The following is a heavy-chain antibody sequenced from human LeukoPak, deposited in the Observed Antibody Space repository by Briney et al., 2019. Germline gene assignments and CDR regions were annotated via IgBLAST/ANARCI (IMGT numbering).Heavy chain of an antibody. CDR1: GFTFSSYA. CDR2: ISYDGSNK. V-gene: IGHV3-30-3*01. Sequence: GGSLRLSCAASGFTFSSYAMHWVRQAPGKGLEWVAVISYDGSNKYYADSVKGRFTISRDNSKNTLYLQMNSLKTEDTAVYYCTTSDQDYGDYLFRSSQDAFDIWGQGTMVTVSS. D-gene: IGHD4-17*01. CDR3: TTSDQDYGDYLFRSSQDAFDI. J-gene: IGHJ3*02.